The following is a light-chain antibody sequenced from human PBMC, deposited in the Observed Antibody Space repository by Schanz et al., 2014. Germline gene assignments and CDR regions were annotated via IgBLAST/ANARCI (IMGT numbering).Light chain of an antibody. Sequence: DIVMPPSPLSLPVTPGESASISCRSSQSLLHSNGYSYLDWYLQKPGQPPQLLIYFSSHRASGVPDRFSGSGSGTDFTLKISRVEAEDVGVYYCMQGTHWPYTFGQGTNLEIK. CDR3: MQGTHWPYT. CDR2: FSS. V-gene: IGKV2-28*01. CDR1: QSLLHSNGYSY. J-gene: IGKJ2*01.